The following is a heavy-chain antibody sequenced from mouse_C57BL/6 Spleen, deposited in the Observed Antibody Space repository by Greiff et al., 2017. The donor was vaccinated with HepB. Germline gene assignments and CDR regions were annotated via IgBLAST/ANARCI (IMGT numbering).Heavy chain of an antibody. CDR1: GYSITSGYD. D-gene: IGHD2-5*01. Sequence: DVHLVESGPGMVKPSQSLSLTCTVPGYSITSGYDWHWIRHFPGNKLEWMRYISYSGSTNYNPSLKSRISITHDTSKNHFFLKLNSVTTEDTATYYCARGRDYYSKDYAMDYWGQGTSVTVSS. CDR3: ARGRDYYSKDYAMDY. J-gene: IGHJ4*01. CDR2: ISYSGST. V-gene: IGHV3-1*01.